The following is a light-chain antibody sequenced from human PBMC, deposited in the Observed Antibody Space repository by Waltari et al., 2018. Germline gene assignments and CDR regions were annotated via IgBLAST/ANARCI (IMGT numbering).Light chain of an antibody. CDR2: GNN. CDR3: QSFDSNVRGGVV. V-gene: IGLV1-40*01. Sequence: QSILTQPTSVSGAPGQRVTISCTGSSSNIGAGHDVHWYQEFPGTAPKLLIYGNNNRPSGVPDRFSGSKSGSSASLAINGLQAEDEADYYCQSFDSNVRGGVVFGGGTKVTVL. CDR1: SSNIGAGHD. J-gene: IGLJ3*02.